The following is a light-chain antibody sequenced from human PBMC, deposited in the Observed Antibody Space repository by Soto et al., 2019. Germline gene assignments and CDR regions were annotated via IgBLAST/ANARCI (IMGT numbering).Light chain of an antibody. CDR3: QQSYSTPIT. J-gene: IGKJ5*01. V-gene: IGKV1-39*01. CDR2: LAS. Sequence: DIEMTQSPASLSASVGDRVTITCRASQSISNYLNWYQQRPGKAPKLLIYLASSLSSGVPSKFSGSGSGTDFTLTISSLQPDDFATYYCQQSYSTPITFGQGTRLEI. CDR1: QSISNY.